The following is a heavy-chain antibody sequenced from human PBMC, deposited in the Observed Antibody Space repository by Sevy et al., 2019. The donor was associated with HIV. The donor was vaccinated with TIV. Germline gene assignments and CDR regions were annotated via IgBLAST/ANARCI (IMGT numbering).Heavy chain of an antibody. J-gene: IGHJ4*02. CDR3: ARGIFSYGYWREFDY. D-gene: IGHD5-18*01. V-gene: IGHV4-59*01. CDR1: GGSISSFY. Sequence: SETLSLTCTVSGGSISSFYWNWIRQSPGKGLEWIGYISYSGSTNYNPFLKSRVTISVDTSKNQFSLKLSSVTAADTAVYYCARGIFSYGYWREFDYWGQGNLVTVSS. CDR2: ISYSGST.